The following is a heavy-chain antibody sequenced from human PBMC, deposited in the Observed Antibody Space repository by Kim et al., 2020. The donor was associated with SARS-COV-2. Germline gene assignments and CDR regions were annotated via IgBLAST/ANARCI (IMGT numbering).Heavy chain of an antibody. D-gene: IGHD2-21*02. Sequence: SETLSLTCTVSGGTISSGGYYWSWIRQHPGKGLEWIGYIYYSGSTDYNPSLKSRVTISVDTSKNQFSLKLRTVTAADTAVYYCARAGYCGGDCSGGYFQHWGQGTLVTVSS. CDR2: IYYSGST. CDR3: ARAGYCGGDCSGGYFQH. V-gene: IGHV4-31*03. CDR1: GGTISSGGYY. J-gene: IGHJ1*01.